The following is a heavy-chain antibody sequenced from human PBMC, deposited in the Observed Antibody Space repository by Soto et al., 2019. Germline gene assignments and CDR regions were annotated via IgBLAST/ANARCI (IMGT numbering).Heavy chain of an antibody. Sequence: LGESLKISCKGSGYSFTTYWIAWVRQMPGKGLELMGVIYPGDSDTRYNPSFQGQVTISADKSMNTAYLQWSSLKASDTAMYYCARPRTAMGYYYFGMDVWGQGTTVTVSS. D-gene: IGHD5-18*01. CDR1: GYSFTTYW. CDR2: IYPGDSDT. CDR3: ARPRTAMGYYYFGMDV. J-gene: IGHJ6*02. V-gene: IGHV5-51*01.